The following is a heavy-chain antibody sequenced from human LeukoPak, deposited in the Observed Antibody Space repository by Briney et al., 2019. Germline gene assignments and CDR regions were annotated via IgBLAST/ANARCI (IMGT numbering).Heavy chain of an antibody. CDR3: ARVWVGYMDV. CDR2: ISSSSSYI. V-gene: IGHV3-21*01. Sequence: PGGPLSLFCTPSSFPSGSYSMNSVRQAAGNLLTWVSSISSSSSYIYYADSVKGRFTISRDNAKNSLYLQMNSLRAEDTAVYYCARVWVGYMDVWGKGTTVTVSS. J-gene: IGHJ6*03. CDR1: SFPSGSYS. D-gene: IGHD3-10*01.